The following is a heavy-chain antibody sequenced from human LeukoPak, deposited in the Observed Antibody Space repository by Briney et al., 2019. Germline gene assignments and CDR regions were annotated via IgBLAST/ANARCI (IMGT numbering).Heavy chain of an antibody. D-gene: IGHD3-10*01. V-gene: IGHV3-48*01. J-gene: IGHJ6*02. CDR1: GFTFSSCS. CDR2: IRSSGGTI. Sequence: GGSLRLSCAASGFTFSSCSMNWVRQAPGKGLEWVAYIRSSGGTIYYADSVKGRFTISRDNSKNTLYLQMNSLRAEDTAVYYCAFQRNYYGSGSLRYYYYGMDVWGQGTTVTVSS. CDR3: AFQRNYYGSGSLRYYYYGMDV.